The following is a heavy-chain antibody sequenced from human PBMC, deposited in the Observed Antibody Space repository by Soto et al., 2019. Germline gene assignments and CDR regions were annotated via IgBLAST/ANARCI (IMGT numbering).Heavy chain of an antibody. CDR1: GFTFSSYE. V-gene: IGHV3-48*03. CDR2: ISSSGSTI. J-gene: IGHJ4*02. Sequence: PGGSLRLSCAASGFTFSSYEMNWVRQAPGKGLEWVSCISSSGSTIYYADSVKGRFTISRDNAKNSLYLQMNSLRAEDTAVYYCAHLNTRGYYFDYWGQGALVTVSS. CDR3: AHLNTRGYYFDY.